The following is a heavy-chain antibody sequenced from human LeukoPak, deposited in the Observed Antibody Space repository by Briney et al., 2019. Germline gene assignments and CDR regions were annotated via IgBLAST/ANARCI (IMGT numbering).Heavy chain of an antibody. V-gene: IGHV4-4*02. Sequence: PSETLSLTCAVSGGSISSSNWWSWVRQPPGKGLEWIGEIYHSGSTNYNPSLKSRVTISVDKSKNQFSLKLSSVTAADTAVYYCARGSSSSARSFDYWGQGTLVTVSS. J-gene: IGHJ4*02. D-gene: IGHD6-6*01. CDR1: GGSISSSNW. CDR3: ARGSSSSARSFDY. CDR2: IYHSGST.